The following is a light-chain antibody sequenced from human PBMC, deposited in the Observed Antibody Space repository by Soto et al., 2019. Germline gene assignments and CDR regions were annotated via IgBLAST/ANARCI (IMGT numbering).Light chain of an antibody. J-gene: IGKJ1*01. CDR1: QDISNY. V-gene: IGKV1-33*01. CDR3: QQYGNVPKT. CDR2: AAS. Sequence: DIQMTQSPSSLSASVGERVTITCQASQDISNYLNWYQKKPGKAPKLLIYAASNLGTGVPSRFSGSGSVTDFTFTISSLQPEDIATYYCQQYGNVPKTFGQGTKVEIK.